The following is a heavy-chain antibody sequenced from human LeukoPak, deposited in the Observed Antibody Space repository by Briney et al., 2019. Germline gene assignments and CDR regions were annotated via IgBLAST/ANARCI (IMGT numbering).Heavy chain of an antibody. CDR2: IYYSGST. J-gene: IGHJ4*02. Sequence: SETLSLTCTVSGGSISSYYWSWIRQPPGKGLEWIGYIYYSGSTNYNPSLKSRVTISVDTSKNQFSLKLSPVTAADTAVYYRARAPYYYDSSGYYFFDYWGQGTLVTVSS. CDR3: ARAPYYYDSSGYYFFDY. V-gene: IGHV4-59*01. CDR1: GGSISSYY. D-gene: IGHD3-22*01.